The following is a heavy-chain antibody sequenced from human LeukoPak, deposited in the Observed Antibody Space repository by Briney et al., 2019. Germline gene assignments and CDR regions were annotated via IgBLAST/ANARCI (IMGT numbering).Heavy chain of an antibody. V-gene: IGHV1-69*05. J-gene: IGHJ6*03. Sequence: SVKVSCKASGGTFSSYAISWVRQAPGQGLEWMGRIIPIFGTANYAQKFQGRVTITTDESTSTAYMELSSLRSEDTAVYYCASFGSGSYYNYYFYMDVWGKGTMVTVSS. CDR2: IIPIFGTA. D-gene: IGHD3-10*01. CDR3: ASFGSGSYYNYYFYMDV. CDR1: GGTFSSYA.